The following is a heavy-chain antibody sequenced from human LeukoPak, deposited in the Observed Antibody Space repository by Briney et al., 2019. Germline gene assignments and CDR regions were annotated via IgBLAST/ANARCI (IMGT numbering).Heavy chain of an antibody. D-gene: IGHD1-7*01. CDR2: IKQDGSER. CDR3: ARDRGCTGTIPYYFDY. Sequence: GGSLRLSCAASGFILSGNWMSWVRQAPGKGLEWVANIKQDGSERHYVDSVKGRFTISRDNAKNSLYLQMNSLRAEDTAVYYCARDRGCTGTIPYYFDYWGQGTLVTVSS. V-gene: IGHV3-7*01. J-gene: IGHJ4*02. CDR1: GFILSGNW.